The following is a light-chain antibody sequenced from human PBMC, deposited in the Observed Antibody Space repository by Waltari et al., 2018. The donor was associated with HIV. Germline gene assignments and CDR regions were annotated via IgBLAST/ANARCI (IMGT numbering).Light chain of an antibody. Sequence: QSVLPQPPSASGTPGQRVTISCSGSSSNIGSNYVYWYQQLPGTAPKLLIYRNNKRPSWVPDRFSGAKSGTSASLAISGLRSEDEADYYCAAWDDSLSDVVFGGGTKLTVL. CDR3: AAWDDSLSDVV. J-gene: IGLJ2*01. V-gene: IGLV1-47*01. CDR1: SSNIGSNY. CDR2: RNN.